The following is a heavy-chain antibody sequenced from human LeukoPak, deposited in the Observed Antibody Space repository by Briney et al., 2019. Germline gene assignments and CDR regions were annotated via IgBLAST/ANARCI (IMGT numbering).Heavy chain of an antibody. J-gene: IGHJ4*02. CDR1: GFTFSSYS. CDR3: ARIWDPQWLVVYFDY. V-gene: IGHV3-48*04. D-gene: IGHD6-19*01. Sequence: PGGSLRLSCAASGFTFSSYSMNWVRQAPGKGLEWVSYISSSSTIYYADSVKGRFTISRDNAKNSLYLQMNSLRAEDTAVYYCARIWDPQWLVVYFDYWGQGTLVTVSS. CDR2: ISSSSTI.